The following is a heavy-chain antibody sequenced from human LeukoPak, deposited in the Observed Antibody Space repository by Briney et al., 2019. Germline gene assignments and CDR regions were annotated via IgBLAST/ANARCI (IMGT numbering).Heavy chain of an antibody. V-gene: IGHV4-59*01. CDR3: ARVHEQQLVLRSDWYFDL. D-gene: IGHD6-13*01. J-gene: IGHJ2*01. CDR1: GGSISSYY. Sequence: PSETLSLTCTVSGGSISSYYWSWIRQPPGKGLEWIGYIYYSGSTNYNPSFKSRVTISVDTSKNQFSLKLSSVTAADTAVYYCARVHEQQLVLRSDWYFDLWGRGTLVTVSS. CDR2: IYYSGST.